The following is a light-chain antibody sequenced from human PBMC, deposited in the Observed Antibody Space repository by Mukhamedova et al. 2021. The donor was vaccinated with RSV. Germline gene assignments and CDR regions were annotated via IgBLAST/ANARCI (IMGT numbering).Light chain of an antibody. CDR2: EVS. V-gene: IGLV2-14*01. CDR1: SSDVGGYNY. Sequence: GTSSDVGGYNYVSWYQQHPGKAPKLMIYEVSNRPSGVSNRFSGSKSGNTASLTISGLQAEDEADYYCSSYTSSSTYVVFGGGTKL. CDR3: SSYTSSSTYVV. J-gene: IGLJ2*01.